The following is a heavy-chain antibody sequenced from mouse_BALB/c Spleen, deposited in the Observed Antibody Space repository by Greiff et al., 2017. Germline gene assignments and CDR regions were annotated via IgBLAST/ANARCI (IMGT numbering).Heavy chain of an antibody. CDR3: AREGYYDPY. CDR2: IYPGDGDT. D-gene: IGHD1-1*02. CDR1: GYTFTSYW. Sequence: QVQLKESGAELARPGASVKLSCKASGYTFTSYWMQWVKQRPGQGLEWIGAIYPGDGDTRYTQKFKGKATLTADKSSSTAYMQLSSLASEDSAVYYCAREGYYDPYWGQGTTLTVSS. J-gene: IGHJ2*01. V-gene: IGHV1-87*01.